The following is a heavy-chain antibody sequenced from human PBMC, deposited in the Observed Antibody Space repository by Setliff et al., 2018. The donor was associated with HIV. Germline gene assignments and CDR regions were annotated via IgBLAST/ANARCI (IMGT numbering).Heavy chain of an antibody. CDR3: ARALPRAFDV. V-gene: IGHV4-4*09. J-gene: IGHJ3*01. CDR1: GTSISSYY. Sequence: SETLSLTCTVSGTSISSYYWSWIRQPPGKGLEWIGYIYTSGSTNYNPSLKSRVTISVDTSKNQFSLRLSSVTAADTAVYYCARALPRAFDVWGQGTMVTVSS. CDR2: IYTSGST.